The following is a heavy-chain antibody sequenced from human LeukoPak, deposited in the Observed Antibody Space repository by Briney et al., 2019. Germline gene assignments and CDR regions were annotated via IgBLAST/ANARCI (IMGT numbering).Heavy chain of an antibody. Sequence: ASVKVSCKASGYTFTSYGISWVRQAPGQGLEWMGWISAYNGNTNYAQKLQGRVTMTTDTSTSTAYMELRSLRSDDTAVYYCARSYYDILTGYYILSLWGQGTLVTVSS. CDR1: GYTFTSYG. J-gene: IGHJ4*02. CDR2: ISAYNGNT. V-gene: IGHV1-18*01. D-gene: IGHD3-9*01. CDR3: ARSYYDILTGYYILSL.